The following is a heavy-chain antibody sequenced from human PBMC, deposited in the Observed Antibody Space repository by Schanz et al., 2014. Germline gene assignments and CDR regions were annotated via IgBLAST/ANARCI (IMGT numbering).Heavy chain of an antibody. V-gene: IGHV3-11*01. CDR3: ARDGGRDGYNLAFDV. J-gene: IGHJ3*01. Sequence: QVQLVDSGGDLVKPGGSLRLSCAASGFTFSDYYMSWIRQAPGKGPEWVSYISSGGSDTYYAGSVQGRFTISRDNARNSLYLQMNSLRAEDTAVYFCARDGGRDGYNLAFDVWGQGTLVTVSS. CDR2: ISSGGSDT. CDR1: GFTFSDYY. D-gene: IGHD5-12*01.